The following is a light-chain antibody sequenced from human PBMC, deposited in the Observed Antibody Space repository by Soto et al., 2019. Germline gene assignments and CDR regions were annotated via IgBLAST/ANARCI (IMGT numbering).Light chain of an antibody. CDR3: QQSFSPLWT. V-gene: IGKV1-39*01. CDR1: QSISNY. CDR2: AAS. J-gene: IGKJ1*01. Sequence: DIQMTQSPSSLSASVGDRVTITCRASQSISNYLNWYQQKPGKAPKLLIYAASSMQSGVHSRFSGSGSETDFTLTISSLQPDDSATYYCQQSFSPLWTFGQGTKGEV.